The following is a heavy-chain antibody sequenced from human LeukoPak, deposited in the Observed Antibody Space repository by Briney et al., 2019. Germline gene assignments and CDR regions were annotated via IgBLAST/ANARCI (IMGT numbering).Heavy chain of an antibody. Sequence: ASVKVSCKASGYTFTSYDINWVRQATGQGHEWMGWMNPNSGNTGYAQKFQGRVTMTRNTSISTAYMELSSLRSEDTAVYYCARGGSASRYYYYGMDVWGQGTTVTVSS. D-gene: IGHD2-15*01. CDR1: GYTFTSYD. CDR2: MNPNSGNT. V-gene: IGHV1-8*01. CDR3: ARGGSASRYYYYGMDV. J-gene: IGHJ6*02.